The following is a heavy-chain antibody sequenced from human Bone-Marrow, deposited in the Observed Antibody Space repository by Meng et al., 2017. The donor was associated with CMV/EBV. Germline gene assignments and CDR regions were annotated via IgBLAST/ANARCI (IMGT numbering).Heavy chain of an antibody. CDR3: ARARAVAGNWDY. CDR1: GGTFSSYA. V-gene: IGHV1-69*05. CDR2: IIPIFGTA. Sequence: SVKVSCKASGGTFSSYAISWVRQAPGQGLEWMGGIIPIFGTANYAQKFQGRVTITTDESTSTAYMELSSLRSEDTAVYYCARARAVAGNWDYWGQGTTVTVSS. D-gene: IGHD6-19*01. J-gene: IGHJ4*03.